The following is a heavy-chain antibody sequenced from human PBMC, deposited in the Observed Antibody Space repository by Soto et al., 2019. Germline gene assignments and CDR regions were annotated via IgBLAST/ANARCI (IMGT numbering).Heavy chain of an antibody. CDR3: ARSAGYFTDTSCEKGWFDS. V-gene: IGHV3-21*01. Sequence: VQLVESGGGLVKPGGSLRLSCEGSGFMFSSYNMNWVRQAPGRGLEWVSFISSSSAYKYYEDAVKGRFTISRDNDKNSVYLQMNSLRAEDAGLYYCARSAGYFTDTSCEKGWFDSWGQGTWVTVSS. J-gene: IGHJ5*01. CDR2: ISSSSAYK. CDR1: GFMFSSYN. D-gene: IGHD2-8*02.